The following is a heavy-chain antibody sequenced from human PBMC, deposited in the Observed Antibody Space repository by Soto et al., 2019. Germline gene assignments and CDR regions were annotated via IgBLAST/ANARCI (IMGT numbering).Heavy chain of an antibody. CDR1: GFTFSDYY. J-gene: IGHJ6*02. Sequence: QVQLVESGGGLVKPGGSLRLSCEASGFTFSDYYMSWIRQAPGQGLEWVSYISSSGSTIYYADSVKGRFTISRDNAKDSLYLQMNSLRAEDTAVYYCARDYSSSRYCGMDVWGQGTTVTVSS. V-gene: IGHV3-11*01. D-gene: IGHD6-6*01. CDR3: ARDYSSSRYCGMDV. CDR2: ISSSGSTI.